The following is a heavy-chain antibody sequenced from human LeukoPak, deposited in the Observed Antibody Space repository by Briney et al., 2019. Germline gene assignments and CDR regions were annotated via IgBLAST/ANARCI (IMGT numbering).Heavy chain of an antibody. CDR3: TRDLSSGVYSAFDI. Sequence: GGSLRLSCAASGFILSDHHMDWVRQAPGKGLEWVGRTRNKARSYITEYAASVRGRFTISRDDSKTSVYLQMNSLKAEDTAVYYCTRDLSSGVYSAFDIWGQGTMVTVSS. CDR1: GFILSDHH. D-gene: IGHD1-26*01. J-gene: IGHJ3*02. CDR2: TRNKARSYIT. V-gene: IGHV3-72*01.